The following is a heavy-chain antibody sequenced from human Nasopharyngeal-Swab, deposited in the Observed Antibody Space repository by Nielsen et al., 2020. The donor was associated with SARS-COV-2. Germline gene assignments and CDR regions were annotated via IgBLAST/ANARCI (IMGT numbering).Heavy chain of an antibody. Sequence: ASVKVSCKASGYTFTSYGISWVRQAPGQGLEWMGWISAYNGNTNYAQKLQGRVTMTTDTSTSTAYMELRSLRSDDTAVYYCARGLVTPNYCSGGSCYWDYYYYYYYMDVWGKGTTVTVSS. D-gene: IGHD2-15*01. V-gene: IGHV1-18*04. CDR1: GYTFTSYG. CDR2: ISAYNGNT. CDR3: ARGLVTPNYCSGGSCYWDYYYYYYYMDV. J-gene: IGHJ6*03.